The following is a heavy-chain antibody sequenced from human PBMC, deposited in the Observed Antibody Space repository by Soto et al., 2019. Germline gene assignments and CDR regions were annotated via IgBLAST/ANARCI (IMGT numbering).Heavy chain of an antibody. CDR2: IYHSGST. J-gene: IGHJ4*01. CDR1: GGSISRGGYS. CDR3: ASGLVTTLHY. V-gene: IGHV4-30-2*01. Sequence: QLQLQESGSGLVKPSQTLSLTCAVSGGSISRGGYSWSWIRQPPGKGLEWIGYIYHSGSTYYNPSLKSRVTISLDRSKNQFSLKLSSVTAADTAGYYCASGLVTTLHYWGHGTLVTVSS. D-gene: IGHD4-17*01.